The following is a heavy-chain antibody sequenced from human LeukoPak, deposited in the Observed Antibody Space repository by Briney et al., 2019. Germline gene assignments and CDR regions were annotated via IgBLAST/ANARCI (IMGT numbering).Heavy chain of an antibody. CDR1: GFTFSSYS. CDR2: IYTGGTI. J-gene: IGHJ4*02. V-gene: IGHV3-53*01. D-gene: IGHD3-22*01. CDR3: VRGPEYYYDSSSGNY. Sequence: PGGSLRLSCAASGFTFSSYSMNWVRQAPGKGLEWVSVIYTGGTINYADSVKGRFTISRDNSKNTLYLQMNSLRAEDTAVYYCVRGPEYYYDSSSGNYWGQGTLVTVSS.